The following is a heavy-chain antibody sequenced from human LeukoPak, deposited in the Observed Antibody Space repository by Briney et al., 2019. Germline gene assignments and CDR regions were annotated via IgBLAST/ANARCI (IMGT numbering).Heavy chain of an antibody. CDR3: ARDRGPMVRGVIKGNDAFDI. CDR2: INPNSGGT. J-gene: IGHJ3*02. V-gene: IGHV1-2*02. D-gene: IGHD3-10*01. Sequence: ASVKVSCKASGYTFTGYYMHWVRQAPGQGLEWMGWINPNSGGTNYAQKFQGRVTMTRDTSISTAYMELSRLRSDDTAVYYCARDRGPMVRGVIKGNDAFDIWGQGTMVTVSS. CDR1: GYTFTGYY.